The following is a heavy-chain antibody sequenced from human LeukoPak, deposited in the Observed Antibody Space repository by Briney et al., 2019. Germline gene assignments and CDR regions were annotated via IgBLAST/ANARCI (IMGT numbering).Heavy chain of an antibody. V-gene: IGHV5-51*01. J-gene: IGHJ4*02. CDR3: ARGISSGWYYFDY. CDR1: GYSFTTYW. Sequence: PGESLKISCKGSGYSFTTYWIGWVRQMPGKGLEWMGIIYPGDSDTRYSPSFQGQVTILADKSISTAYLQWSGLKASDTAIYYCARGISSGWYYFDYWGQGTLVTVSS. D-gene: IGHD6-19*01. CDR2: IYPGDSDT.